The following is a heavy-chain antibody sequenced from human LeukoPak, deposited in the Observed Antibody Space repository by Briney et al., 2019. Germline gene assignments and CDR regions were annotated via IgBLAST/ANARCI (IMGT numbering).Heavy chain of an antibody. V-gene: IGHV3-21*01. Sequence: GGSLRLSCAASGLTFSGTAMHWVRQAPGKGLEWVSSISSSSSYIYYADSVKGRFTISRDNAKNSLYLQMNSLRAEDTAVYYCARGRVTIFGVVKISFDYWGQGTLVTVSS. CDR2: ISSSSSYI. D-gene: IGHD3-3*01. CDR3: ARGRVTIFGVVKISFDY. J-gene: IGHJ4*02. CDR1: GLTFSGTA.